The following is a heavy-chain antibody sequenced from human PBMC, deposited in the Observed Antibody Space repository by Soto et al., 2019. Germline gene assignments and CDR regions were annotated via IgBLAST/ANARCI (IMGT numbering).Heavy chain of an antibody. CDR2: ISAYNGNT. CDR1: GYTFTSYG. J-gene: IGHJ6*02. Sequence: ASLKVSCKASGYTFTSYGISWVQQAPGQGLEWMGWISAYNGNTNYAQKLQGRVTMTTDTSTSTAYMELRSLRSDDTAVYYCALPGYSSGWTFHGMDVWGQGXTVTVYS. D-gene: IGHD6-19*01. V-gene: IGHV1-18*01. CDR3: ALPGYSSGWTFHGMDV.